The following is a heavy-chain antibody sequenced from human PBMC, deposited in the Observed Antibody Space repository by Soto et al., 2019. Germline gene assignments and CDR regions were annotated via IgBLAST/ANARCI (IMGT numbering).Heavy chain of an antibody. D-gene: IGHD3-3*01. Sequence: KASETLSLTCAVYCGSFSGYYWSWIRQPPGKGLEWIGEINHSGSTNYNPSLKSRVTISVDTSKNQFSLKLSSVTAADTAVYYCARGLWEGLRFLEWFYYYYGMDVWGQGTTVTVSS. CDR1: CGSFSGYY. CDR3: ARGLWEGLRFLEWFYYYYGMDV. J-gene: IGHJ6*02. CDR2: INHSGST. V-gene: IGHV4-34*01.